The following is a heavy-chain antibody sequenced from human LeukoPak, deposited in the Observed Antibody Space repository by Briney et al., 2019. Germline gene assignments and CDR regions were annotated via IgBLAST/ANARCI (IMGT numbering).Heavy chain of an antibody. J-gene: IGHJ4*02. CDR2: ISGRGRGGSK. D-gene: IGHD6-13*01. CDR1: GFTFSNFA. CDR3: AKDMSTAAAGPGDY. Sequence: GGSLRLSCAASGFTFSNFALSWVRQAPGKGLEWVSAISGRGRGGSKNYAESWKGGFTISRDNSKNTLYLQMNSLRAEDTAVYYCAKDMSTAAAGPGDYWGQGTLVTVSS. V-gene: IGHV3-23*01.